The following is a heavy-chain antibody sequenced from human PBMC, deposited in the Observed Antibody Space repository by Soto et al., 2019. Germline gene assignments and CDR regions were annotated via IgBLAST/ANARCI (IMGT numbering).Heavy chain of an antibody. Sequence: EVQLVESGGGLVQPGGSLRLSCAVSGFTFGSYWMNWVRLIPGKGLEWVAYIKPDGSATYYVDSVKGRFTISRDNSKNTLYLQMNSLRAEDTAVYYCAKDHAPHSSGWIFDYWGQGTLVTVSS. J-gene: IGHJ4*02. D-gene: IGHD6-19*01. CDR2: IKPDGSAT. CDR3: AKDHAPHSSGWIFDY. V-gene: IGHV3-7*03. CDR1: GFTFGSYW.